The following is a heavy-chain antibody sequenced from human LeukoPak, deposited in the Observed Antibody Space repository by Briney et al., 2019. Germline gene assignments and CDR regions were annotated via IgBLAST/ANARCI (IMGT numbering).Heavy chain of an antibody. CDR2: ISYDGSNK. D-gene: IGHD2-15*01. V-gene: IGHV3-30-3*01. J-gene: IGHJ3*02. Sequence: PGGSLRLSCAASGFTFSSYAMHWVRQAPGKGLEWVAVISYDGSNKYYADSVKGRFTISRDNSKNTLYLQMNSLRAEDTALYYCAREAFIYCSGGSCYSTGGRDAFDIWGQGTMVTVSS. CDR1: GFTFSSYA. CDR3: AREAFIYCSGGSCYSTGGRDAFDI.